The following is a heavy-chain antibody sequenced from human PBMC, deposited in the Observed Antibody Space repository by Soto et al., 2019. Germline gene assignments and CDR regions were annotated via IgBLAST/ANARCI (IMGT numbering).Heavy chain of an antibody. Sequence: QVQLVQSGAEVKKPGASVKVSCKASGYTFTRSGISWVRQAPGQGLEWMGWISTYNGDTNYAQTCQGRVTMTTDTSTSTVHMEVRSLRSDDTAVYYCAREGVATYYYYGMDVWGQGTPVTVSS. CDR1: GYTFTRSG. CDR2: ISTYNGDT. CDR3: AREGVATYYYYGMDV. D-gene: IGHD5-12*01. V-gene: IGHV1-18*01. J-gene: IGHJ6*02.